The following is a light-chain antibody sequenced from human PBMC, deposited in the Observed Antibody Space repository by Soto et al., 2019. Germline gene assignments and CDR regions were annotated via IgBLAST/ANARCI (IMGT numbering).Light chain of an antibody. Sequence: DIQMTQSPSSVSASVGDKVRITCRASQGISSWLAWYQQKPGKAPKLLIYAASHLETGVPSRFSGSGSGTDFTLTISSLQPEEFATYYCQQSSSVPLTFGGGTKVDIK. CDR2: AAS. V-gene: IGKV1D-12*01. CDR1: QGISSW. CDR3: QQSSSVPLT. J-gene: IGKJ4*01.